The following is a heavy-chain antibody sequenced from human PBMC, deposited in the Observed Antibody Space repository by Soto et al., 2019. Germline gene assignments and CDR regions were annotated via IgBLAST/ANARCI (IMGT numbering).Heavy chain of an antibody. CDR3: ARDPTPGSGNY. V-gene: IGHV4-38-2*02. CDR1: GYSISSGYY. Sequence: PSETLSLTCAVSGYSISSGYYWGWIRQPPGKGLEWIGSIYHSGSTYYNPSLESRVTISVDTSKNQFSLKLSSVTAADTAVYYCARDPTPGSGNYWGQGTLVTVSS. CDR2: IYHSGST. J-gene: IGHJ4*02. D-gene: IGHD1-26*01.